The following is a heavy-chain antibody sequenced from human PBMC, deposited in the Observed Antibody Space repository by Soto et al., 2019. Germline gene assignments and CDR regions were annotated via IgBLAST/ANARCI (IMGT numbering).Heavy chain of an antibody. CDR1: GGDFTNYG. V-gene: IGHV1-69*12. J-gene: IGHJ4*02. CDR2: IVPVFGSA. Sequence: QVQLVQSGDELKKPGSSVKVSCKTSGGDFTNYGISWVRQAPGQGLEWMGGIVPVFGSATYGQIFQGRLNITADEGTSTTYMELSGLKPEDTAVYYCAREIAATGFKLWGKGSLVIVSS. D-gene: IGHD3-9*01. CDR3: AREIAATGFKL.